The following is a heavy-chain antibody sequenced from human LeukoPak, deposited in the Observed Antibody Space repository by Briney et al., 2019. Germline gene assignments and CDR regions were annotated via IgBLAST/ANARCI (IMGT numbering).Heavy chain of an antibody. J-gene: IGHJ4*02. V-gene: IGHV1-18*01. CDR2: IDTNTQNT. CDR3: ATSSGDSSAWVDF. CDR1: GSTFSNYG. D-gene: IGHD3-22*01. Sequence: ASAKVSCKTSGSTFSNYGVTWVRHAPGQRFEWMGWIDTNTQNTKYTQPFQGRITLTTDSSRHTAYMELRSLKSDDPAIYYCATSSGDSSAWVDFWGRGTLVIVSP.